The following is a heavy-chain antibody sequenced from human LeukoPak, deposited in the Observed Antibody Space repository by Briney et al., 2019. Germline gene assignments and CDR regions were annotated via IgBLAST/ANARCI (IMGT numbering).Heavy chain of an antibody. CDR1: GGTFSSYA. CDR2: IIPIFGTA. V-gene: IGHV1-69*05. J-gene: IGHJ6*03. D-gene: IGHD2-2*01. CDR3: ASGVVPSARPLHYYYMHV. Sequence: GASVKVSCKASGGTFSSYAISWVRQAPGQGLEWMGGIIPIFGTANYAQKFQGRVTITTDESTSTAYMELSSLRSEDTAVYYCASGVVPSARPLHYYYMHVWGKGTTVTV.